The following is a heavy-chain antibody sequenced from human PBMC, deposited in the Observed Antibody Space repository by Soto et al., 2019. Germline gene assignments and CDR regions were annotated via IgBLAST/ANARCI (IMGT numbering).Heavy chain of an antibody. CDR3: ARGLKESEGLDV. CDR2: ISSSSSYI. V-gene: IGHV3-21*01. CDR1: GFTFSSYS. J-gene: IGHJ6*02. Sequence: ESGGGLVKPGGSLRLSCAASGFTFSSYSMNWVRQAPGKGLEWVSSISSSSSYIYYADSVKGRFTISRDNAKNSLYLQMNSLRAEDTAVYYCARGLKESEGLDVWSQGTTVTVSS.